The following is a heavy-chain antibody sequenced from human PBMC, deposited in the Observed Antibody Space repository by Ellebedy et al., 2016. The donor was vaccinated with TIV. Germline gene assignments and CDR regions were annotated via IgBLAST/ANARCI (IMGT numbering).Heavy chain of an antibody. J-gene: IGHJ5*02. CDR3: ARWFGELLYVRWFDP. D-gene: IGHD3-10*01. Sequence: SETLSLTCTVSGGSISRSGSYWGWIRQPPGKGLEWIGSIYYTGSTDYNPSLKIRVTLFADTSKNQFSLRLSSVTAADTAVYYCARWFGELLYVRWFDPWGQGTLVTVSS. CDR1: GGSISRSGSY. CDR2: IYYTGST. V-gene: IGHV4-39*01.